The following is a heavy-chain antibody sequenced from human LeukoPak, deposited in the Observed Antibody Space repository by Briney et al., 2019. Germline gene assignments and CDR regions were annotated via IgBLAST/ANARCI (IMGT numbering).Heavy chain of an antibody. J-gene: IGHJ4*02. CDR1: GFIVSINY. CDR3: ARGVSLELSSRPPIDY. D-gene: IGHD1-7*01. Sequence: PGGSLRLSCAASGFIVSINYMRWVRQAPGKGLEWVSVIYSVGRTYYADCVKGRFTISRDNVKNTLYLQMNSLRAEDTAVYYCARGVSLELSSRPPIDYWGQGTLVTVSS. V-gene: IGHV3-53*01. CDR2: IYSVGRT.